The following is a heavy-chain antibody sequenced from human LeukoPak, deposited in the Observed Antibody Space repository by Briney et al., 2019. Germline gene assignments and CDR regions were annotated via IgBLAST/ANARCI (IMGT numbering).Heavy chain of an antibody. CDR2: ISSSSSTI. J-gene: IGHJ5*02. D-gene: IGHD2-2*02. CDR3: ARDLTMVPAAISWFDP. V-gene: IGHV3-48*01. CDR1: GFTFSSYS. Sequence: GGSLRLSCAASGFTFSSYSMNWVRQAPGKGLEWVAYISSSSSTIYYADSVKGRFTISRDNAKNSLYLQMNSLRAEDTAVYYCARDLTMVPAAISWFDPWGQGTLVTVSS.